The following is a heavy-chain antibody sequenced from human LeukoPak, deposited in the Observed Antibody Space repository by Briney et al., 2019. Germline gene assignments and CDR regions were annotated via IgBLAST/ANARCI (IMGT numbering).Heavy chain of an antibody. CDR2: IYYSGST. D-gene: IGHD5-24*01. CDR1: GGSIRSYY. CDR3: ARGRRDGSNYSPFDY. Sequence: PSQTLSLTCTVSGGSIRSYYWSWIRQPPGKGLEWIGYIYYSGSTNYNPSLKSRVSISLDTSKNQFALKLTSVTAADTAVYYCARGRRDGSNYSPFDYGGQGILVTVSS. J-gene: IGHJ4*02. V-gene: IGHV4-59*01.